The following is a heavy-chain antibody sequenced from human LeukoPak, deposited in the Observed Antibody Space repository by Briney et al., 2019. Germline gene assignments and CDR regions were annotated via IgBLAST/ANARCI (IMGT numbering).Heavy chain of an antibody. J-gene: IGHJ4*02. D-gene: IGHD6-19*01. Sequence: SVKVSCKASGGTFSSYAISWVRQAPGQGLEWMGRIIPILGIANYAQKFQGRVTITADKSTGTAYMELSSLRSEDTAVYYCARDQGSGWSYYFDYWGQGTLVTVSS. CDR1: GGTFSSYA. CDR3: ARDQGSGWSYYFDY. V-gene: IGHV1-69*04. CDR2: IIPILGIA.